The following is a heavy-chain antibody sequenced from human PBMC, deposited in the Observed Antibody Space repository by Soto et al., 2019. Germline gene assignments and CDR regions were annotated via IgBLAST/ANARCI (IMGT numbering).Heavy chain of an antibody. CDR3: ATFSTDIAAAGHFDY. Sequence: GGSLRLSCAASGFTFSSYAMGWVRQAPGKGLEWVSAISGSGGSTYYADSVKGRFTISRDNSKNTLYLQMNSLRAEDTAVYYCATFSTDIAAAGHFDYWGQGTLVTVSS. CDR1: GFTFSSYA. CDR2: ISGSGGST. D-gene: IGHD6-13*01. V-gene: IGHV3-23*01. J-gene: IGHJ4*02.